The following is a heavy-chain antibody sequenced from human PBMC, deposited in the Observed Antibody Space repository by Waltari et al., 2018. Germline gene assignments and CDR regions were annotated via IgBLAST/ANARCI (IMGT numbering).Heavy chain of an antibody. CDR1: GGSISSYY. CDR3: ARAGDDSTFDAFDI. J-gene: IGHJ3*02. CDR2: IYYSGSN. V-gene: IGHV4-59*01. D-gene: IGHD1-26*01. Sequence: QVQLQESGPGLVKPSETLSLTCTVSGGSISSYYWSWIRQPPGKGLEWIGYIYYSGSNTSNPSLMSLGSISVDTSKNHFSLKLSSVAAADTAVYYCARAGDDSTFDAFDICGQGTLVTVSS.